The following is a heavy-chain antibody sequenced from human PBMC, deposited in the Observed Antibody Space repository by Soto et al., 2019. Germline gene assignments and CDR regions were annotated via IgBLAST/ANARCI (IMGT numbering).Heavy chain of an antibody. J-gene: IGHJ4*02. CDR3: ARADPDASVGY. Sequence: SETLSLTCTVSGGSMSSHYWTWLRQPPGKGLEWVGYISYSGSTYYNPSLKSRVTISADTSRNQFSLKLSSVIAADTAVYYCARADPDASVGYWGQGTLVTVSS. CDR1: GGSMSSHY. CDR2: ISYSGST. V-gene: IGHV4-59*11. D-gene: IGHD3-16*01.